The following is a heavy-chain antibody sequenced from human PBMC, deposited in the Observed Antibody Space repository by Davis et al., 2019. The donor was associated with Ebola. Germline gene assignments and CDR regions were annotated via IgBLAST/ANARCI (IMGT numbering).Heavy chain of an antibody. CDR3: ARSPSIAAGWFDP. J-gene: IGHJ5*02. D-gene: IGHD6-13*01. CDR1: GYTFTSYG. Sequence: ASVKVSCKASGYTFTSYGISWVRQAPGQGLEWMGWISAYNGNTNYAQKLQGRVTMTTDTSTSTVYMELSSLRSEDTAVYYCARSPSIAAGWFDPWGQGTLVTVSS. CDR2: ISAYNGNT. V-gene: IGHV1-18*01.